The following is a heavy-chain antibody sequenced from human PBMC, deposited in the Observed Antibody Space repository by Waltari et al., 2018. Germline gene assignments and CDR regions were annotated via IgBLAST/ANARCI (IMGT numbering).Heavy chain of an antibody. Sequence: QVQLQESGPGLVKPSETLSLTCTVSGGSISSYYWSWIRQPPGKGLEWLGYIYYSGSTNYNPSLKSRVTISVDTSKNQFSLKLSSVTAADTAVYYCARDAASGYDFWSGYYTGGNWFDPWGQGTLVTVSS. V-gene: IGHV4-59*01. J-gene: IGHJ5*02. D-gene: IGHD3-3*01. CDR3: ARDAASGYDFWSGYYTGGNWFDP. CDR2: IYYSGST. CDR1: GGSISSYY.